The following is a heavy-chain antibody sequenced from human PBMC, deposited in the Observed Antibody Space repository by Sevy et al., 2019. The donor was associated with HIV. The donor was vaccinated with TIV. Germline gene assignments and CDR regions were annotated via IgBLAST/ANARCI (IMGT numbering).Heavy chain of an antibody. Sequence: GGSLRLSCAASGFTFSSYAMSWVRQAPGKGLEWVSAISGSGGSTYYADSVKGLFTISRDNSKNTRYLQMNSLRAEEPAVYYCAKEPSYGGNPLGYYYGMDVWGQGTTVTVSS. CDR2: ISGSGGST. D-gene: IGHD4-17*01. CDR1: GFTFSSYA. J-gene: IGHJ6*02. CDR3: AKEPSYGGNPLGYYYGMDV. V-gene: IGHV3-23*01.